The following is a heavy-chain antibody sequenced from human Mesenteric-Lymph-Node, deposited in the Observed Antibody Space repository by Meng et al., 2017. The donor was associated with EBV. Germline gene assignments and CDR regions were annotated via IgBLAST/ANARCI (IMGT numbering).Heavy chain of an antibody. V-gene: IGHV3-30-3*01. J-gene: IGHJ5*02. Sequence: QVQLVESGGGWVKPGGSLRLSCAASGFPFSSYAMHWVRQAPGKGLEWVAVISYDGINKYYADSVKGRFTISRDNSKNTVYLQLDSLRVEDSAVYYCPRDPGHWSDPWGQGTLVTVS. CDR3: PRDPGHWSDP. CDR1: GFPFSSYA. CDR2: ISYDGINK.